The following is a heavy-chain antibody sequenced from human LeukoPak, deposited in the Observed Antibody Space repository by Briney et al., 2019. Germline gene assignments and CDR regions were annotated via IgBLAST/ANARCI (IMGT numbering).Heavy chain of an antibody. V-gene: IGHV4-39*01. CDR2: IYSDGT. CDR3: DRHYYAGSGTYRPFDY. Sequence: SETLSLTCTVSGGSISSSSYYWGWIRQPPLKGLECIGSIYSDGTYYIPSLKRRIAISVDTAKNQYSLWRRSVTATDTAVYSSDRHYYAGSGTYRPFDYWGPGTLVTVAS. J-gene: IGHJ4*02. CDR1: GGSISSSSYY. D-gene: IGHD3-10*01.